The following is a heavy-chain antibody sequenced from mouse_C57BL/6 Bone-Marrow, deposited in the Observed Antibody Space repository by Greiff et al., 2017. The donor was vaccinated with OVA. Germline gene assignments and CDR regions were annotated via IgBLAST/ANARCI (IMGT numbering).Heavy chain of an antibody. J-gene: IGHJ4*01. CDR1: GFTFSSYA. CDR3: TRLLDAMDY. V-gene: IGHV5-9-1*02. CDR2: ISSGGDYI. D-gene: IGHD2-1*01. Sequence: DVKLIYSGEVLVKPGGSLKLSCAASGFTFSSYAMSWVRQTPEKRLEWVAYISSGGDYIYYADTVKGRFTISRDNARNTLYLQMSSLKSEDTAMYYCTRLLDAMDYWGQGTSVTVSS.